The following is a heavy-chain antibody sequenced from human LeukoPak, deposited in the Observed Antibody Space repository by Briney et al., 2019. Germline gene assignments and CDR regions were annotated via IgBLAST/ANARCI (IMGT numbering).Heavy chain of an antibody. CDR2: FYNRGST. CDR1: GGSISSSTYY. J-gene: IGHJ4*02. D-gene: IGHD1-26*01. Sequence: SETLSLPCTVSGGSISSSTYYWGWIRQPPGKGLEWIGSFYNRGSTYYNPSLKSRVIISVDTSKNQFSLKVSSVTAADTAVYYCARTRVPGSYSPKGPFDYWGQGTLVTVSS. V-gene: IGHV4-39*07. CDR3: ARTRVPGSYSPKGPFDY.